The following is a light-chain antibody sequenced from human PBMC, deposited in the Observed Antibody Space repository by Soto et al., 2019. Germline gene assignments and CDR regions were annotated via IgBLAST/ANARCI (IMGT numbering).Light chain of an antibody. CDR2: DTS. CDR1: QSISVA. CDR3: QQYNPYSMWT. J-gene: IGKJ1*01. V-gene: IGKV1-5*01. Sequence: DIQMTQTPSTLSASVGDRVAITCRASQSISVAVAWYQQKPGKAPKLLIFDTSSLESGVPSRFSGSGSGTEFTLTISSLQPDDFATYYCQQYNPYSMWTFGQGTNLEIK.